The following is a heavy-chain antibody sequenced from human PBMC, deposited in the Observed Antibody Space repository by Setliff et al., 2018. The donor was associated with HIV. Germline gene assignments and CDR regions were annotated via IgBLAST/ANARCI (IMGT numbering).Heavy chain of an antibody. J-gene: IGHJ4*02. CDR3: ARDRALRFSKSPSFNDFDV. CDR1: GGSISSGGYY. D-gene: IGHD2-8*01. CDR2: IYYSGST. Sequence: SETLSLTCTVSGGSISSGGYYWSWIRQHPGKGLEWIGYIYYSGSTYYNPSLKSRVTISVDTSKNQFSLKLSSVTAADTAVYYCARDRALRFSKSPSFNDFDVWGQGALVTVSS. V-gene: IGHV4-31*03.